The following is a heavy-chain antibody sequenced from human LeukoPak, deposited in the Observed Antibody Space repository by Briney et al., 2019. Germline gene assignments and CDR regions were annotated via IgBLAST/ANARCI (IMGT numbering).Heavy chain of an antibody. D-gene: IGHD3-3*01. CDR3: ARDLADMPLPYDFWGGYPHSPGFDY. CDR2: ISAYNGNT. J-gene: IGHJ4*02. Sequence: ASVKVSCKASGYTFTSYGISWVRQAPGQGLEWMGWISAYNGNTNYAQKLQGRVTMTTDTSTSTAYMELRSLRSDDTAVYYCARDLADMPLPYDFWGGYPHSPGFDYWGQGTLVTVSS. CDR1: GYTFTSYG. V-gene: IGHV1-18*01.